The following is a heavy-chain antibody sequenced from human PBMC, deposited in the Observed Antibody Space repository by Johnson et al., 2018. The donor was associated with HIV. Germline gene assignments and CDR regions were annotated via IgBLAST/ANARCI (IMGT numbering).Heavy chain of an antibody. J-gene: IGHJ3*02. CDR1: GFTVSSNY. CDR2: IYSGGRT. Sequence: MLLVESGGGLVQPGGSLRLSCAASGFTVSSNYMSWVRQAPGKGLEWVSVIYSGGRTYYADSVKGRFTISRDNSKNTLYLQMNSLRAEDTAVYYCARDLVSLEDAFDIWGQGTMVTVSS. V-gene: IGHV3-66*01. D-gene: IGHD3-16*02. CDR3: ARDLVSLEDAFDI.